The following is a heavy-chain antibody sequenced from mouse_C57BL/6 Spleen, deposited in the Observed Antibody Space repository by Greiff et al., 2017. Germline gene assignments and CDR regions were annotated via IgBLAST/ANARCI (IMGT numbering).Heavy chain of an antibody. CDR2: LNPNNGGT. D-gene: IGHD2-3*01. J-gene: IGHJ4*01. Sequence: VQLQQSGPELVKPGASVKIPCKASGYTFTDYNLDWVKQSHGKSLEWIGDLNPNNGGTICNQKFKGKATLTVDKSSSTAYMELRSLTSEDTAVYYCARRLLLYAMDYWGQGTSVTVSS. CDR3: ARRLLLYAMDY. V-gene: IGHV1-18*01. CDR1: GYTFTDYN.